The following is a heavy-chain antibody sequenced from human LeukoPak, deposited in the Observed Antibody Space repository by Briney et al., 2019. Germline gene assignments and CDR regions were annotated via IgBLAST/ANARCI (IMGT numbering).Heavy chain of an antibody. CDR2: INHSGST. Sequence: SETLSLTCAVYGGSFSGYYWSWIRQPPGKGLEWIGEINHSGSTNYNPSLKSRVTISVDTSKNQFSLKLSSVTAADTAVYYCAREATATGYYYYAMDVWGQGTTVTVSS. V-gene: IGHV4-34*01. J-gene: IGHJ6*02. CDR1: GGSFSGYY. CDR3: AREATATGYYYYAMDV. D-gene: IGHD4-17*01.